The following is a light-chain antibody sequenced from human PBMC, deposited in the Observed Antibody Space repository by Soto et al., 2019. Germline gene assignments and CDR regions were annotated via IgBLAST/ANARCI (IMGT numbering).Light chain of an antibody. CDR1: QSVGSN. J-gene: IGKJ1*01. Sequence: EIVMTQSPATLSVSPGERATLSCRASQSVGSNLAWYQLKPGQAPRLLIYGASTSATGIPASFSGSGSGTDFTLTISSLQSEAFAIYFCQQYNNWPPDRTFGQGTKVEI. CDR3: QQYNNWPPDRT. CDR2: GAS. V-gene: IGKV3-15*01.